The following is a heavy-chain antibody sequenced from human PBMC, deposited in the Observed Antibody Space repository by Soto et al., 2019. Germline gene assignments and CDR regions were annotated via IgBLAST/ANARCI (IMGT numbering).Heavy chain of an antibody. Sequence: GSLRLSCAASGFTFSSYAMTWVRRAPGKGLEWVSTISGSGGKTYYADSVKGRLTISRDNSKNTLYLQMNSLRAEDTAVYYCAKGGCSIAVVNYFDYSGPGTLVSFSS. CDR3: AKGGCSIAVVNYFDY. CDR1: GFTFSSYA. CDR2: ISGSGGKT. V-gene: IGHV3-23*01. D-gene: IGHD6-19*01. J-gene: IGHJ4*02.